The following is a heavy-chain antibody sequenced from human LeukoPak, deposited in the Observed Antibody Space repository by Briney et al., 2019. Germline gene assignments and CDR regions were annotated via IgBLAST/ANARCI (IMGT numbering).Heavy chain of an antibody. D-gene: IGHD1-7*01. V-gene: IGHV3-7*01. Sequence: GGSLRLSCAASGFTFSSYWMSWVRQAPGKGLEWVANIKQDGSEKYYVDSVKGRFTISRDNAKNSLYLQMNSLRAEDTAVYYCAGRDNWNYLSAVDIWGQGTMVTVSS. J-gene: IGHJ3*02. CDR3: AGRDNWNYLSAVDI. CDR2: IKQDGSEK. CDR1: GFTFSSYW.